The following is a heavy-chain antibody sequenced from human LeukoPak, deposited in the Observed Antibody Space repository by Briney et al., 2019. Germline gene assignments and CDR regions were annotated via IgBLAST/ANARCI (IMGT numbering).Heavy chain of an antibody. V-gene: IGHV1-69*01. CDR3: AREGAYCSSTSCYDY. CDR1: GGTFISYA. J-gene: IGHJ4*02. CDR2: IIPIFGTA. Sequence: SVKVSCKASGGTFISYAISWVRQAPGQGLEWMGGIIPIFGTANYAQKFQGRVTTTADESTSTAYMELSSLRSEDTAVYYCAREGAYCSSTSCYDYWGQGTLVTVSS. D-gene: IGHD2-2*01.